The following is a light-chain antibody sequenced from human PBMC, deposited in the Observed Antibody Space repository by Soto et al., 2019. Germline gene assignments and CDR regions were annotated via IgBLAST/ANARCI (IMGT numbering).Light chain of an antibody. CDR3: QHYAGAPST. Sequence: ESVLTQSPGTLSLSPGERATLSCMASQSVSSSYLAWYQQKPGQAPRVLIYDASRRATGIPASFSGIGSGSDFTLTISRLEPEDFAVYYCQHYAGAPSTFSQETNLEIK. V-gene: IGKV3-20*01. J-gene: IGKJ2*01. CDR2: DAS. CDR1: QSVSSSY.